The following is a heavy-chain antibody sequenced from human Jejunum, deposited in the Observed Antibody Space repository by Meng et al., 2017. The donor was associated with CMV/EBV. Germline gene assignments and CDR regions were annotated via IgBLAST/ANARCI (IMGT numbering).Heavy chain of an antibody. CDR3: SRVHPYYFGMDV. J-gene: IGHJ6*02. CDR2: IGVAGDT. V-gene: IGHV3-13*01. CDR1: GFTLSSYD. Sequence: CAASGFTLSSYDMHWVRQATGKGLEWVSTIGVAGDTYYVGSVKGRFTISRETAKNSLYLQMNSLRAGDTAVYYCSRVHPYYFGMDVWGQGTTVTVSS.